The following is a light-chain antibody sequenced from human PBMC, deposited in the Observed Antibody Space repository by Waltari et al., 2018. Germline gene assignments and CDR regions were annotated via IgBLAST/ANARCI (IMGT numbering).Light chain of an antibody. CDR1: QSIRSY. Sequence: DIQMTQSPSSLSASVGDRVTITCRASQSIRSYLNWYQQKPGKAPKLLIYAASSLQSGVPSRFSGSGSGTDFTLTISSLPPEDFATYYCQQSYSTPYTFGQGTKLEIK. J-gene: IGKJ2*01. CDR2: AAS. CDR3: QQSYSTPYT. V-gene: IGKV1-39*01.